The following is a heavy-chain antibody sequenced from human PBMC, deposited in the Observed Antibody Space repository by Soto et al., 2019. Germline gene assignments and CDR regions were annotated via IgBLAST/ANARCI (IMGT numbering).Heavy chain of an antibody. V-gene: IGHV1-69*06. J-gene: IGHJ5*02. Sequence: EASVKVSCKASGGTFSSYAISWVRQAPGQGLEWMGGIIPIFGTANYAQKFQGRVTITADKSTSTAYMELSSLRSEDTAVYYCARGRAGILSSIVWFDPWGQGTLVTVSS. CDR1: GGTFSSYA. CDR3: ARGRAGILSSIVWFDP. CDR2: IIPIFGTA. D-gene: IGHD6-6*01.